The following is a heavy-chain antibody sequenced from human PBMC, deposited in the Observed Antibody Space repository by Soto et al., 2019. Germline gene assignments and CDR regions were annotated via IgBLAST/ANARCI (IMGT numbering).Heavy chain of an antibody. CDR3: ATACRDGYNCLDY. CDR1: GYTFTGYY. D-gene: IGHD5-12*01. Sequence: ASVKVSSKASGYTFTGYYIHWVRQAPGQGLEWMGWINPNSGGTNYAQKFRGWVTMTRDTSISTAYMELSRLTSDDTAVYYCATACRDGYNCLDYWGQGTLVTVSS. V-gene: IGHV1-2*04. J-gene: IGHJ4*02. CDR2: INPNSGGT.